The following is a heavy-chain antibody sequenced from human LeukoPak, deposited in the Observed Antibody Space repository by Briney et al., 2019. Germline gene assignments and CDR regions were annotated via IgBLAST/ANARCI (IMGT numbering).Heavy chain of an antibody. CDR2: IYSGGST. D-gene: IGHD6-25*01. V-gene: IGHV3-53*01. J-gene: IGHJ4*02. Sequence: GGSLRLSCAASGFSVSSNYVSWVRQDPGKGLEWVSVIYSGGSTYYADSVKGRFTISRDNSKNTLYLQMNSLRAEDTAVYYCARVRSSSGYFDYWGQGTLVTVSS. CDR1: GFSVSSNY. CDR3: ARVRSSSGYFDY.